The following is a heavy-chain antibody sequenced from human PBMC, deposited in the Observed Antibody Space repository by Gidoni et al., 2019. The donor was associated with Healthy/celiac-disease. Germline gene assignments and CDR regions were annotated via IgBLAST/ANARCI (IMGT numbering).Heavy chain of an antibody. Sequence: QVQLVQSGAEVKKPGASVKVSCKASGYTFTIYCSSWVRQAPGQGLEWMGWISAYNGNTNYAQKLQGRVTMTTDTSTSTAYMELRSMRSDDTAVYYCARERGEYSSGLEYFQHWGKGTLVTVSS. D-gene: IGHD6-19*01. J-gene: IGHJ1*01. V-gene: IGHV1-18*01. CDR2: ISAYNGNT. CDR1: GYTFTIYC. CDR3: ARERGEYSSGLEYFQH.